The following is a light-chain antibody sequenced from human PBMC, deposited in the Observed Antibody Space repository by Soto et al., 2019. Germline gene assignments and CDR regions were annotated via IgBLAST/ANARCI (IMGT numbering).Light chain of an antibody. Sequence: QSVLTQPPSVSRAPGQRVTISCTGSSSNIGAGYDVHWYQQLPGTAPKLLIYGNSNRPSGVPDRFSGSKSGTSASLAITGLQAEDEADYYCQYYDSSLSAVVFGGGTKLTVL. CDR2: GNS. V-gene: IGLV1-40*01. J-gene: IGLJ2*01. CDR3: QYYDSSLSAVV. CDR1: SSNIGAGYD.